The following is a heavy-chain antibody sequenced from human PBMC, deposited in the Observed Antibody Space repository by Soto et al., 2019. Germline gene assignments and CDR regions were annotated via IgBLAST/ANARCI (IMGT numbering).Heavy chain of an antibody. CDR2: IYYSGST. CDR1: GGSISSYY. J-gene: IGHJ4*02. V-gene: IGHV4-59*01. D-gene: IGHD1-26*01. CDR3: ASERNSGSYYYFDY. Sequence: QVQLQESGPGLVKPSETLSLTCTVSGGSISSYYWSWIRQPPGKGLEWIGYIYYSGSTNYNPSLKSRVTISVDTSKNQFSLKLSSVTAADTAVYYCASERNSGSYYYFDYWGQGTLVTVSS.